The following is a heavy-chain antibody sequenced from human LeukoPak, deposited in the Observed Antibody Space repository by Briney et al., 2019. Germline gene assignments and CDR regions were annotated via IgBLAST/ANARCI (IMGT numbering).Heavy chain of an antibody. V-gene: IGHV1-69*10. CDR2: IIPILGIA. CDR1: GGTFSSYA. D-gene: IGHD3-22*01. CDR3: ARRHYYDSSGPPGY. J-gene: IGHJ4*02. Sequence: ASVKVSCKASGGTFSSYAISWVRQAPGQGLEWMGGIIPILGIANYAQKFQGRVTITADKSTSTAYMELSSLRSEDTAVYYCARRHYYDSSGPPGYWGQGTLVTVSS.